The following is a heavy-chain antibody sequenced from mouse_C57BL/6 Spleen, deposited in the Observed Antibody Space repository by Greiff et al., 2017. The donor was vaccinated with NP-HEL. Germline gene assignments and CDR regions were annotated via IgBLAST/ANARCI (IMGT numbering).Heavy chain of an antibody. CDR3: ARWDYDSSHHWYFDV. CDR1: GYTFTSYW. V-gene: IGHV1-55*01. CDR2: IYPGTGST. J-gene: IGHJ1*03. D-gene: IGHD1-1*01. Sequence: QVQLQQPGAELVKPGASVKMSCKASGYTFTSYWITWVKQRPGQVLEWIGDIYPGTGSTNYNEKFKSKATLTVDTSSSTAYMQLSSLTSEDSAVYYWARWDYDSSHHWYFDVWGTGTTVTVSS.